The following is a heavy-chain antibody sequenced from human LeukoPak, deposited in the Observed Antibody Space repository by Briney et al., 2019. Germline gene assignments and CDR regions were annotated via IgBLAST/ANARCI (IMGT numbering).Heavy chain of an antibody. CDR3: ARAPHYSNYGPYYYGMDV. Sequence: GGSLRLSCAASGFTFSDYYMSWIRQAPGKGLEWVSYISSSSSCTNYADSVKGRFTISRDNAKNSLYLQMNSLRVEDTAVYYCARAPHYSNYGPYYYGMDVWGQGTTVTVSS. CDR1: GFTFSDYY. J-gene: IGHJ6*02. V-gene: IGHV3-11*06. D-gene: IGHD4-11*01. CDR2: ISSSSSCT.